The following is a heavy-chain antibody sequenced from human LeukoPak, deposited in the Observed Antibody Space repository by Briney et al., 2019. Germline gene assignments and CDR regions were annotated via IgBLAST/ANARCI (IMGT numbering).Heavy chain of an antibody. CDR2: IKQDGSEK. CDR3: ARGKGDSTYRPFGP. V-gene: IGHV3-7*01. D-gene: IGHD6-13*01. J-gene: IGHJ5*02. CDR1: GFTFSDYW. Sequence: GGSLRLSCVASGFTFSDYWMCWVRQAPGKGLEWVANIKQDGSEKYYVDSVKGRFTISRDNAKNSLYLQINSLRVEDTAVYYCARGKGDSTYRPFGPWGQGSLVTVSS.